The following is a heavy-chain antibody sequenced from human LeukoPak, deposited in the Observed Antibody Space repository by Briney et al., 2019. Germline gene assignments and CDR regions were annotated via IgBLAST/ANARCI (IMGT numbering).Heavy chain of an antibody. J-gene: IGHJ4*02. V-gene: IGHV1-18*01. CDR3: ARGLPPRRNYDSRGYYSYYFDS. CDR1: GYTFANYD. Sequence: ASVKVSCKTSGYTFANYDIYWVRQAPGQGLECMGWISGYTGDTKYAQILQGRFTVTTDTSTSTAYMELRSLRSDDTAVYYCARGLPPRRNYDSRGYYSYYFDSWGQGTLVTVSS. CDR2: ISGYTGDT. D-gene: IGHD3-22*01.